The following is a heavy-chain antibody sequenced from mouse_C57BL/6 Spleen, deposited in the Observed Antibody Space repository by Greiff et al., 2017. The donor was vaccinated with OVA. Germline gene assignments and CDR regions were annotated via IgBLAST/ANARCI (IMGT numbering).Heavy chain of an antibody. CDR1: GYSITSGYY. D-gene: IGHD2-3*01. J-gene: IGHJ3*01. Sequence: VQLQQSGPGLVKPSQSLSLTCSVTGYSITSGYYWNWIRQFPGNKLEWMGYISYDGSNNYNPSLKNRISITRDTSKNQFFLKLNSVTTEDTATYYCAREDGYYGWFAYWGQGTLVTVSA. V-gene: IGHV3-6*01. CDR2: ISYDGSN. CDR3: AREDGYYGWFAY.